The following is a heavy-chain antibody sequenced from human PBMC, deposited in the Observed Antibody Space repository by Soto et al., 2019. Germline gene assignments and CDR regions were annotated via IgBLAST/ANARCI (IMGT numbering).Heavy chain of an antibody. D-gene: IGHD5-12*01. V-gene: IGHV1-24*01. CDR2: FDPEGGEA. CDR1: GHTLTELS. J-gene: IGHJ4*02. CDR3: ATDQYSGFQFHY. Sequence: ASVKVSCKISGHTLTELSIHWVRQAPGKGLEWMGGFDPEGGEAIYAQKWHGRVTVTEDTVTGTAYMELRGLKSDDTAVYYCATDQYSGFQFHYWGQGTRVTVSS.